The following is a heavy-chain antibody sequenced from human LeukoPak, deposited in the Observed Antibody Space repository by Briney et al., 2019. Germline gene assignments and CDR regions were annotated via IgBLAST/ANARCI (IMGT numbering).Heavy chain of an antibody. CDR2: IYHSGST. Sequence: SETLSLTCAVSGYSISSGYYWGWIRQPPGKGLEWIGSIYHSGSTYYNPSLKSRVTISVDTSKNQFSLKLGSVTAADTAVYYCARRERITIFGVVIIGVIDYWGQGTLVTVSS. J-gene: IGHJ4*02. CDR1: GYSISSGYY. V-gene: IGHV4-38-2*01. CDR3: ARRERITIFGVVIIGVIDY. D-gene: IGHD3-3*01.